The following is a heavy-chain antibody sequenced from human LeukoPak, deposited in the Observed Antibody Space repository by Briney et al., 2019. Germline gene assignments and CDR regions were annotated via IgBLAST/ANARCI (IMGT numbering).Heavy chain of an antibody. J-gene: IGHJ6*03. D-gene: IGHD2-2*01. V-gene: IGHV1-8*01. CDR2: MNPNSGNT. CDR3: AIVPAKRRGYYYYYMDV. Sequence: ASVKVSCKASGYTFTSYDINWVRQATGQGLEWMGWMNPNSGNTGYARKFQGRVTMTRNTSISTAYMELSSLRSEDTAVYYCAIVPAKRRGYYYYYMDVWGKGTTVTVSS. CDR1: GYTFTSYD.